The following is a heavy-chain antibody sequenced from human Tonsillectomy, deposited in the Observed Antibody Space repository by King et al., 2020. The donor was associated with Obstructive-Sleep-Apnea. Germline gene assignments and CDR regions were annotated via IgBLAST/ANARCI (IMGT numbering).Heavy chain of an antibody. J-gene: IGHJ6*02. V-gene: IGHV3-23*04. D-gene: IGHD6-19*01. CDR1: GFTFSSYA. Sequence: VQLVESGGGLVQPGGSLRLSCAASGFTFSSYAMSWVRQPPGKGLEWVSAISGSGGSTYYADSVKDRFTISRDNSKNTLHLQINSLRAEDMAVYYCAKFEQWDYYYYGMDVWGQGTTVTVSS. CDR3: AKFEQWDYYYYGMDV. CDR2: ISGSGGST.